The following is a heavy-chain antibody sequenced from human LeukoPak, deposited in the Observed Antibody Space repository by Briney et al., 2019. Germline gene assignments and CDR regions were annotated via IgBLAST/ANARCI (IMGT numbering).Heavy chain of an antibody. J-gene: IGHJ4*02. CDR1: GFTFSSYW. D-gene: IGHD5-18*01. CDR3: ARGPGAMVYFDY. CDR2: INSDGSST. V-gene: IGHV3-74*01. Sequence: SGGSLRLSCAASGFTFSSYWMHWVRQAPGKGLVWVSRINSDGSSTSYADSVKGRFTISRDNAKNTLYLQMNSLRAEDTAVYYCARGPGAMVYFDYWGQGTLVTVSS.